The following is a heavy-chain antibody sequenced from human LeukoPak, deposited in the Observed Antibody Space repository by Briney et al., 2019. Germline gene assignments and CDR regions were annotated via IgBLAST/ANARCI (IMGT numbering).Heavy chain of an antibody. Sequence: ASVKVSCKASGYTFTGYYMHWVRQAPGQGLEWMGRINPNSGGTNYAQKFQGRVTMTRDTSTSTAYMELSRLRSDDTAVYYCARDLSSGQFDPWGQGTLVTVSS. CDR2: INPNSGGT. CDR1: GYTFTGYY. CDR3: ARDLSSGQFDP. D-gene: IGHD6-19*01. V-gene: IGHV1-2*06. J-gene: IGHJ5*02.